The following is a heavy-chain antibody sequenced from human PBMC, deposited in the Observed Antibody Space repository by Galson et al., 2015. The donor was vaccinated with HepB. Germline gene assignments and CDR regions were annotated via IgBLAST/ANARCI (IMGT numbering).Heavy chain of an antibody. V-gene: IGHV1-18*04. CDR1: GYTFTSYG. J-gene: IGHJ6*02. Sequence: SVKVSCKASGYTFTSYGISWVRQAPGQGLEWMGWISAYNGNMNHARKLQGRVTMTTDTSTSTAYMELRSLRSDDTAVYYCARDKYDFWSGYLSHGMDVWGQGTTVTVSS. D-gene: IGHD3-3*01. CDR3: ARDKYDFWSGYLSHGMDV. CDR2: ISAYNGNM.